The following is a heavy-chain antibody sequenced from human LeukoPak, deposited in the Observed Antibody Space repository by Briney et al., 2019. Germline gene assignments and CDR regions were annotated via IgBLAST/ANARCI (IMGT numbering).Heavy chain of an antibody. J-gene: IGHJ5*02. CDR3: ARHVGTYYDFWSGYNWFDP. CDR1: GGSISSHY. V-gene: IGHV4-59*08. Sequence: SETLSLTCTVSGGSISSHYWSWIRQPPGKGLEWIGYIYYSGSTNYNPSLKSRVTISVDTSKNQFSLKLSSVTAADTAVYYCARHVGTYYDFWSGYNWFDPWGQGTLVTASS. D-gene: IGHD3-3*01. CDR2: IYYSGST.